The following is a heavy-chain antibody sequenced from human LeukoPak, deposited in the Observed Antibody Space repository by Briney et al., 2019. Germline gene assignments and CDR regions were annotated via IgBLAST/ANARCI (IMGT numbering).Heavy chain of an antibody. V-gene: IGHV3-74*01. J-gene: IGHJ5*02. CDR1: GFTFSSYW. CDR2: INSDGSST. Sequence: GGSLRLSCAASGFTFSSYWMHWVRQAPGKGLVWVSRINSDGSSTSYADSVKGRFTISRDNAKNTLYLQMNSLRVEDTAVYYCAREGSYLGTGGSYYLHWFDPWGQGTLVTVSS. CDR3: AREGSYLGTGGSYYLHWFDP. D-gene: IGHD2-8*02.